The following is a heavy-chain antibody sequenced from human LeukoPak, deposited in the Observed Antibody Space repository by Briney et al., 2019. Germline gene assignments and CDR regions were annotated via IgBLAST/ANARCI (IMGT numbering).Heavy chain of an antibody. CDR3: ARDPFPPKCGGDCFDY. Sequence: SETLSLTCAVSGGSISSGGYSWSWIRQPPGTGLEWIGYIYHSGSTYYNPSLKSRVTISVDRSKNQFSLKLSSVTAADTAVYYCARDPFPPKCGGDCFDYWGQGTLVTVSS. CDR2: IYHSGST. J-gene: IGHJ4*02. V-gene: IGHV4-30-2*01. CDR1: GGSISSGGYS. D-gene: IGHD2-21*01.